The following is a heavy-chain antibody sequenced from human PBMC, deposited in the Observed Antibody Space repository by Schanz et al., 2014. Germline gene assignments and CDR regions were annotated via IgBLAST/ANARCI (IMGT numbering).Heavy chain of an antibody. J-gene: IGHJ4*02. CDR2: IRYDGITK. CDR1: GFTFSSYR. Sequence: QVQLVESGGGVVQPGGSLRLSCVASGFTFSSYRMHLVRQAPGKGLEWVALIRYDGITKYYLDSVKGRFTISRDESKNTLYLQMNSLRAEDTAVYYCAREDGTSNTRCFDYWGQGALVTVSS. V-gene: IGHV3-30*02. D-gene: IGHD2-2*01. CDR3: AREDGTSNTRCFDY.